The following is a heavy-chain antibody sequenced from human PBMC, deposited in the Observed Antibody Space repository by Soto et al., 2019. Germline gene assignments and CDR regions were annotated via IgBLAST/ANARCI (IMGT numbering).Heavy chain of an antibody. CDR1: GGSFSGYY. D-gene: IGHD3-9*01. J-gene: IGHJ4*02. CDR2: INHSGST. V-gene: IGHV4-34*01. Sequence: SETLSLTCAVYGGSFSGYYWSWIRQPPGKGLEWIGEINHSGSTNYNPSLKSRVTISVDTSKNQFSLKLSSVTAADTAVYYCARVGYDILTGEDHKDWGQGTLVTVSS. CDR3: ARVGYDILTGEDHKD.